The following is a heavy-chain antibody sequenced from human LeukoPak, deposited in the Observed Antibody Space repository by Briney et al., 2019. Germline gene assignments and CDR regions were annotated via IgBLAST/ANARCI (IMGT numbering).Heavy chain of an antibody. V-gene: IGHV1-46*01. Sequence: ASVKVSCKASGYTFTSYYMHWVRQAPGQGLEWMGIINPSGGSTSYAQKFQGRVTMTRDMSTSTVYMELSSLRSEDTAVYYCARGAARNIVATINPEFYYFDYWGQGTLVTVSS. CDR3: ARGAARNIVATINPEFYYFDY. CDR1: GYTFTSYY. CDR2: INPSGGST. D-gene: IGHD5-12*01. J-gene: IGHJ4*02.